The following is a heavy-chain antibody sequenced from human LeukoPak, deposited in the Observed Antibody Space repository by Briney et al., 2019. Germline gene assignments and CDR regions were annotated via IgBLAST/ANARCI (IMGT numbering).Heavy chain of an antibody. CDR3: AREHGDYFDY. J-gene: IGHJ4*02. Sequence: ASVKVSCKSSGYTFTSYRISWVRQATGQGHEWMGWISAYNGNTNYAQKLQGRVTMTTDTSTSTAYMELRSLRSDDTTVYYCAREHGDYFDYWGQGTLVTVSS. CDR2: ISAYNGNT. V-gene: IGHV1-18*01. D-gene: IGHD4-17*01. CDR1: GYTFTSYR.